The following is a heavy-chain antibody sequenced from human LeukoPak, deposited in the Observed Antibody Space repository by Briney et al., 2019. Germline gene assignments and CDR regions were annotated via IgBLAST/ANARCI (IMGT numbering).Heavy chain of an antibody. CDR2: ISYDGSEK. CDR3: AREGSSGYYPY. D-gene: IGHD3-22*01. J-gene: IGHJ4*02. CDR1: GLTFSSYP. Sequence: PGRSLRLSCAASGLTFSSYPMHWVRQAPGKGLEWVAVISYDGSEKHYADPVKGRFTISRDNSKNTLYLQMSSLRAEDTAMYYCAREGSSGYYPYWGQGILVTVSS. V-gene: IGHV3-30-3*01.